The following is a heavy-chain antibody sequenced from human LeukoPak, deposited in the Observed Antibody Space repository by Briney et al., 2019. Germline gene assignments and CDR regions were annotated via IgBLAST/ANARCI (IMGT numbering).Heavy chain of an antibody. CDR3: ARASSGWYGY. Sequence: GGSLRLSCAASGFTFSSYSMNWVRQAPGKGLEYVSAISSNGGSTYYANSVKGRFTISRDNSKNTLYLQMGSLRVEDMAVYYCARASSGWYGYWGQGTLVTVSS. V-gene: IGHV3-64*01. CDR2: ISSNGGST. J-gene: IGHJ4*02. D-gene: IGHD6-19*01. CDR1: GFTFSSYS.